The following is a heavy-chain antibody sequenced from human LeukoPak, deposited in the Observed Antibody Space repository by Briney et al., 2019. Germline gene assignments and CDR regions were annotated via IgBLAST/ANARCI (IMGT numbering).Heavy chain of an antibody. CDR1: GGSISSYY. CDR2: IYYSGST. CDR3: ARTLGRWYHFDY. Sequence: SETLSLTCTVSGGSISSYYWSWIRQPPGKGLEWIGYIYYSGSTNYNPSLKSRVTISVDTSKNQFSLKLSSVTAADTAVYYCARTLGRWYHFDYWGQGTLVTVSS. D-gene: IGHD4-23*01. J-gene: IGHJ4*02. V-gene: IGHV4-59*01.